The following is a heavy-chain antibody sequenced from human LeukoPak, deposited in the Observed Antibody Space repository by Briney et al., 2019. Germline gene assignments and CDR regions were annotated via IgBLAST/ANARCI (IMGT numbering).Heavy chain of an antibody. CDR3: ARGRGGSYHY. Sequence: GGSLRLSCAASGFTFSTYWMHWVRQAPGKGLVWVSRINTDGSTTTYADSVKGRFTISRDNAKNTLYLQMNSLRVEDTAVYYCARGRGGSYHYWGQGTLVTVSS. D-gene: IGHD1-26*01. CDR1: GFTFSTYW. V-gene: IGHV3-74*01. CDR2: INTDGSTT. J-gene: IGHJ4*02.